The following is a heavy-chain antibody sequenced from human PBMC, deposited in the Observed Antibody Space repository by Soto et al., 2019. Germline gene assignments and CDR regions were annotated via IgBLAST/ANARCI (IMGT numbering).Heavy chain of an antibody. CDR3: ARDPVWFGITAFDY. CDR1: GFTFSSYG. J-gene: IGHJ4*02. Sequence: QVQLVKSGGGVVQPGRSLRLSCAASGFTFSSYGMHWVRQAPGKGLEWVAVIWYDGSNKYYADSVKGRFTISRDNSKNTLYLQMNSLRAEDTAVYYCARDPVWFGITAFDYWGQGTLVTVSS. CDR2: IWYDGSNK. D-gene: IGHD3-10*01. V-gene: IGHV3-33*01.